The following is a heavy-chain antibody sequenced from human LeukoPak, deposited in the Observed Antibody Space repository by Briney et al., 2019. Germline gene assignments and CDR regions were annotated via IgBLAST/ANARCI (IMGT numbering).Heavy chain of an antibody. CDR1: GGSISSGDYY. D-gene: IGHD3-9*01. V-gene: IGHV4-61*02. J-gene: IGHJ4*02. CDR2: IYSSGTT. Sequence: SETLSLTCAVSGGSISSGDYYWSWIRLPAGKGLEWIGRIYSSGTTTYNPSLKSRVSISADTSKNQYSLRLTSVTVADTAVYFCARESVLSRYDRTDYWGRGTLVTVSS. CDR3: ARESVLSRYDRTDY.